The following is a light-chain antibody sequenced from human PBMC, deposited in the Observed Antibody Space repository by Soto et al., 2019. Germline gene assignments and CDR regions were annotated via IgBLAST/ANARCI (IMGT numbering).Light chain of an antibody. Sequence: QSALTQPPSVSGSPGQSVTISCTGASSDLGRYNRVSWYQQPPGTAPELLIYEVRNRPSGVPDRFSGSKSVNTASLTISGLQAEDEADYYCSLYTSSSTFVFGTGTKLTVL. CDR3: SLYTSSSTFV. CDR1: SSDLGRYNR. J-gene: IGLJ1*01. V-gene: IGLV2-18*01. CDR2: EVR.